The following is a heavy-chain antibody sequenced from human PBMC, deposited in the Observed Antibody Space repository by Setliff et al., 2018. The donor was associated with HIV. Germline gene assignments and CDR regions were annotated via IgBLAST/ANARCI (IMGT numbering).Heavy chain of an antibody. Sequence: ASVKVSCKASGYTFTEYYIHWVRQAPGQGLEWMGWIYPNTGGTNYAQKFQGRVTMTRDTSISTAYMELSSLRAEDTAVYYCAKEISLRFLEWFPQPVDYWGQGTLVTVSS. D-gene: IGHD3-3*01. J-gene: IGHJ4*02. CDR2: IYPNTGGT. CDR1: GYTFTEYY. CDR3: AKEISLRFLEWFPQPVDY. V-gene: IGHV1-2*02.